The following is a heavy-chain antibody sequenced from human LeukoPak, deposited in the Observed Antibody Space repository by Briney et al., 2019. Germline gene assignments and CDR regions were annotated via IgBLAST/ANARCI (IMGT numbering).Heavy chain of an antibody. J-gene: IGHJ4*02. CDR1: GDSISSGDYY. D-gene: IGHD2-21*01. Sequence: PSETLSLTCTVSGDSISSGDYYWGWIRQPPGKRLEWIGTIYYNGNTFFNPSFKSRLTISVDTSKKQVPLRLTSVTAADTAVYYCASRACGGNCYLDFFDNWGQGALVTVSS. CDR2: IYYNGNT. CDR3: ASRACGGNCYLDFFDN. V-gene: IGHV4-39*01.